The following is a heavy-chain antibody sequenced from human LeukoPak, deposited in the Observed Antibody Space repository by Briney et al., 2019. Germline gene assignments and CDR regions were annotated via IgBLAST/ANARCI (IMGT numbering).Heavy chain of an antibody. Sequence: GGSLRLSCAASGFTFSSYSMNWVRQAPGEGLEWVSSISSSSSYIYYADSLKGRFTISRDNAKNSLYLQMNSLRAEDTAVYYCARDRSGSGWDYGMDVWGQGTTVTVSS. V-gene: IGHV3-21*01. CDR3: ARDRSGSGWDYGMDV. D-gene: IGHD6-19*01. CDR2: ISSSSSYI. J-gene: IGHJ6*02. CDR1: GFTFSSYS.